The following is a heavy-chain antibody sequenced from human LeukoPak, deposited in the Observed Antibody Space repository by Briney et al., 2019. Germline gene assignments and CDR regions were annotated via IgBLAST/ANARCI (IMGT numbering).Heavy chain of an antibody. CDR3: SRDSAIAAFNY. CDR2: TSCRGDII. J-gene: IGHJ4*02. V-gene: IGHV3-21*04. D-gene: IGHD5-18*01. CDR1: GLTSICNS. Sequence: GGSLRLSCAISGLTSICNSMNWVRQAPGKGLEWVLSTSCRGDIIYYADSVKGRFTTSRDNAKNSLYLQMTSLRAEDTAIYYCSRDSAIAAFNYWGQGTLVTVSS.